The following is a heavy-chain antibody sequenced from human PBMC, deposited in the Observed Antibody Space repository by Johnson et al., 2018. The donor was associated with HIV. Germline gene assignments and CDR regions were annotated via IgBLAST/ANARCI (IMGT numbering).Heavy chain of an antibody. CDR3: AKVAQGVDDAFDI. V-gene: IGHV3-30*18. CDR1: GFTFSSYG. D-gene: IGHD3-3*01. CDR2: ISYDGSNK. Sequence: QVQLVESGGGVVQPGRSLRLSCAASGFTFSSYGMHWVRQAPGKGLEWVAVISYDGSNKYYADSVKGRFTISRDNSKNTLYLQMNSLRAEETAVYYCAKVAQGVDDAFDIWGQGTMVTVSS. J-gene: IGHJ3*02.